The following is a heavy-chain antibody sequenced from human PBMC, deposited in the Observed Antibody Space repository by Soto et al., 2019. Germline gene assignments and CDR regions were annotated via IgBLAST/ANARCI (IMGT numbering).Heavy chain of an antibody. V-gene: IGHV3-66*01. CDR1: GFTVSSNY. CDR3: ASPSGDGYNYAAFDI. J-gene: IGHJ3*02. D-gene: IGHD5-12*01. CDR2: IYSGGST. Sequence: GGSLRLSCAASGFTVSSNYMSWVRQAPGKGLEWVSVIYSGGSTYYADSVKGRFTISRDNSKNTLYLQMNSLRAEDTAVYYCASPSGDGYNYAAFDIWGQGTMVTVSS.